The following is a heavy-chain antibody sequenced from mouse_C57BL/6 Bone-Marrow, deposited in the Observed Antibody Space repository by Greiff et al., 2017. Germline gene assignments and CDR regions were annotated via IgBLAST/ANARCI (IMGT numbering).Heavy chain of an antibody. Sequence: EVQLQQSGAELVRPGASVKLSCTASGFNIKDDYMHWVKQRPEQGLEWIGWIDPENGDTEYASKFQGKATITADTASNTAYLQLSSLTSEDTAVYYCTTLRSLMDYWGQGTAVTVSS. CDR1: GFNIKDDY. CDR2: IDPENGDT. J-gene: IGHJ4*01. D-gene: IGHD1-1*01. V-gene: IGHV14-4*01. CDR3: TTLRSLMDY.